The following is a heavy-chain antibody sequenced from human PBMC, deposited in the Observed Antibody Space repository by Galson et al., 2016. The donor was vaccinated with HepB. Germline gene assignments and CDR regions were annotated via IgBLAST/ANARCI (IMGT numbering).Heavy chain of an antibody. CDR1: GGSVYSKNHH. CDR3: VGAMGTATSGPYWYFDL. V-gene: IGHV4-39*07. Sequence: SETLSLTCTASGGSVYSKNHHWGWIRQPPGKGLGWIGSISYKGTSFYNPSSKSRVTISLDTSSNQFSVKLASVTAADTALYYCVGAMGTATSGPYWYFDLWGRGTPVLVSS. J-gene: IGHJ2*01. D-gene: IGHD1/OR15-1a*01. CDR2: ISYKGTS.